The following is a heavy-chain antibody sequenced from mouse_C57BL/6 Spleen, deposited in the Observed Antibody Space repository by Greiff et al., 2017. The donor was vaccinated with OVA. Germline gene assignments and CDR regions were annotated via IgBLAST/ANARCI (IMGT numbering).Heavy chain of an antibody. V-gene: IGHV3-6*01. CDR3: AKIYYYGSSYVWYFDV. J-gene: IGHJ1*03. Sequence: EVKLVESGPGLVKPSQSLSLTCSVTGYSITSGYYWNWIRQFPGNKLEWMGYISYDGSNNYNPSLKNRISITRDTSKNQFFLKLNSVTTEDTATYYCAKIYYYGSSYVWYFDVWGTGTTGTVSS. CDR1: GYSITSGYY. D-gene: IGHD1-1*01. CDR2: ISYDGSN.